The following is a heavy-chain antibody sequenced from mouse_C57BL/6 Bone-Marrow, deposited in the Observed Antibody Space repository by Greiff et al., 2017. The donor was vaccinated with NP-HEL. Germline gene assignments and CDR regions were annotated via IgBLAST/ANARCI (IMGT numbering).Heavy chain of an antibody. J-gene: IGHJ4*01. CDR3: ARRAYYGTLMDY. Sequence: QVQLQQSGAELVKPGASVKLSCKASGYTFTSYWMHWVKQRPGQGLEWIGMIHPNSGSTNYNEKFKSKATLTVDKSSSTAYMQLSSLTSEDSAVYYCARRAYYGTLMDYWGQGTSVTVSS. D-gene: IGHD1-1*01. V-gene: IGHV1-64*01. CDR2: IHPNSGST. CDR1: GYTFTSYW.